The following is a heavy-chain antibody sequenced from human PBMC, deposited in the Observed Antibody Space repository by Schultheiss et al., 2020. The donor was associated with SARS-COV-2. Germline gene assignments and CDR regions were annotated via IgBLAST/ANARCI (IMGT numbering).Heavy chain of an antibody. Sequence: SETLSLTCAVYGGSFSGYYWSWIRQPPGKGLEWIGYIYYSGSTYYNPSLKSLVTISVDTSKNQFSLKLSSVTAADTAVYYCARIIAVGNWFDPWGQGTLVTVSS. V-gene: IGHV4-34*09. CDR3: ARIIAVGNWFDP. CDR2: IYYSGST. D-gene: IGHD6-19*01. J-gene: IGHJ5*02. CDR1: GGSFSGYY.